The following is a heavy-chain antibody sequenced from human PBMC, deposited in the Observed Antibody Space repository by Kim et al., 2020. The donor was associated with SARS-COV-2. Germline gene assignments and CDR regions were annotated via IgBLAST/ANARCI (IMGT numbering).Heavy chain of an antibody. Sequence: ASVKVSCKVSGYTLTELSMHWVRQAPGKGLEWMGGFDPEDGETIYAQKFQGRVTMTEDTSTDTAYMELSSLRSEDTAVYYCATDQGYSSSWYGGSEGRAPTLPHYWGQGTLVTVSS. CDR1: GYTLTELS. CDR3: ATDQGYSSSWYGGSEGRAPTLPHY. J-gene: IGHJ4*02. V-gene: IGHV1-24*01. D-gene: IGHD6-13*01. CDR2: FDPEDGET.